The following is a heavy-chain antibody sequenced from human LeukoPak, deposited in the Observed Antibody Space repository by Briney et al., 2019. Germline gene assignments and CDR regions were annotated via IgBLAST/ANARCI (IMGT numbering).Heavy chain of an antibody. CDR1: GFTFRSYG. CDR3: AKARRFSYDFDY. CDR2: ISGSGGRT. V-gene: IGHV3-23*01. J-gene: IGHJ4*02. D-gene: IGHD5-18*01. Sequence: GGTLRLSCAASGFTFRSYGMSWVRQAPGKGLEWVSSISGSGGRTYNADSVQGRFTISRDNSKNTLYLQMNSLRAEDTAVYYCAKARRFSYDFDYWGQGTLVTVSS.